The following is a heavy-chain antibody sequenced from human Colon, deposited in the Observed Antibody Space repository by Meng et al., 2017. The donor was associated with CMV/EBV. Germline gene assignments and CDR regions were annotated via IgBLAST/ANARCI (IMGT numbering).Heavy chain of an antibody. J-gene: IGHJ4*02. D-gene: IGHD3-3*02. V-gene: IGHV4-39*07. CDR3: AKDGRIFGVVSFDY. CDR2: ICYTGLT. CDR1: GDSITSGSYY. Sequence: SETLSLSCTVSGDSITSGSYYWTWIRQPPGKGLEWIGSICYTGLTYYNLSLKSRVTISVDTSKNQFSLRLSSVTAADTAVYYCAKDGRIFGVVSFDYWGQGTLVTVSS.